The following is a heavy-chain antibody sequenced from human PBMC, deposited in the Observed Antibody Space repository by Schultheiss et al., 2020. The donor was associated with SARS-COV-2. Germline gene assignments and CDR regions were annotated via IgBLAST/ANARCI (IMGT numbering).Heavy chain of an antibody. CDR2: IDPSDSYI. Sequence: GESLKISCKGSGYSFTNYWISWVRQMPGKGLEWMGRIDPSDSYINYNASFQGHVTISADKSISTPYLQWSSLKAADTAMYYCAILTWGWYYFDYWGQGTLVTVSS. J-gene: IGHJ4*02. V-gene: IGHV5-10-1*01. D-gene: IGHD6-19*01. CDR1: GYSFTNYW. CDR3: AILTWGWYYFDY.